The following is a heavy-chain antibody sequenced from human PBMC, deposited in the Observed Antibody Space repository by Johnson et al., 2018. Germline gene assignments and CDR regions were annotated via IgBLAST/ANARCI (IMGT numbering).Heavy chain of an antibody. CDR1: GFTFRSYG. CDR3: ARDVNWHVDL. V-gene: IGHV3-33*01. Sequence: QVQLVESGGGVVQPGRSLRLSCVASGFTFRSYGLHWVRQAPGKGLEWVTSIWYDGTNENYVDSVKGRVTISRDKSKNTLFLQMNSLRFEDTAVYYCARDVNWHVDLWGRGTLVTVSS. J-gene: IGHJ2*01. CDR2: IWYDGTNE.